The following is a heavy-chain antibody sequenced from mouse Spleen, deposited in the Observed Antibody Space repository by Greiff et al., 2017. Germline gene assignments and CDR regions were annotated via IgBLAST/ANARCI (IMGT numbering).Heavy chain of an antibody. Sequence: EVKLLESGPGLVKPSQTVFLTCTVTGISITTGNYRWSWIRQFPGNKLEWIGYIYYSGTITYNPSLTSRTTITRDTPKNQFFLEMNSLTAEDTATYYCALGYDYDGFAYWGQGTLVTVSA. D-gene: IGHD2-4*01. V-gene: IGHV3-5*01. CDR3: ALGYDYDGFAY. J-gene: IGHJ3*01. CDR1: GISITTGNYR. CDR2: IYYSGTI.